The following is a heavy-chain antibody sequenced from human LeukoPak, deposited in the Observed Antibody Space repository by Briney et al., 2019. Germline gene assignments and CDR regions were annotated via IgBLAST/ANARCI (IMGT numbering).Heavy chain of an antibody. Sequence: SVKVSCKASGGTFSSYAISWVRQAPGQGLEWMGGIIPIFGTANYAQKFQGRVTITADESTRTAYMELSSLRSEDTAVYYCARVIRRDYDSSTIRAFDISGQGTMVTVSS. CDR2: IIPIFGTA. CDR3: ARVIRRDYDSSTIRAFDI. D-gene: IGHD3-22*01. J-gene: IGHJ3*02. CDR1: GGTFSSYA. V-gene: IGHV1-69*13.